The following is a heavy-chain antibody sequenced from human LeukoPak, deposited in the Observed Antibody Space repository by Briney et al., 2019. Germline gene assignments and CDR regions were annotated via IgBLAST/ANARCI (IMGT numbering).Heavy chain of an antibody. CDR1: GYTFTGYY. V-gene: IGHV1-2*02. CDR2: TNPNSGGT. J-gene: IGHJ4*02. D-gene: IGHD1-26*01. CDR3: AREGSGSYVNY. Sequence: ASVKVSCKASGYTFTGYYMHWVRQAPGQGLEWMGWTNPNSGGTNYAQKLQGRVTMTTDTSTSTAYMELRSLRSDDTAVYYCAREGSGSYVNYWGQGTLVTVSS.